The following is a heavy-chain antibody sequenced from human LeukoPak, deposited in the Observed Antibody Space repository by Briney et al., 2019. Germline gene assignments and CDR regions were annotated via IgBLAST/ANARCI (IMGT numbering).Heavy chain of an antibody. V-gene: IGHV3-30-3*01. Sequence: GGSLRLSCAASGFTFSSYAMHWVRQAPGKGPEWVAVISYDGSNKYYADSVKGRFTISRDNSKNTLYLQMNSLRAEDTAVYYCARDRELHFDYWGQGTLVTVSS. D-gene: IGHD1-26*01. CDR2: ISYDGSNK. CDR3: ARDRELHFDY. CDR1: GFTFSSYA. J-gene: IGHJ4*02.